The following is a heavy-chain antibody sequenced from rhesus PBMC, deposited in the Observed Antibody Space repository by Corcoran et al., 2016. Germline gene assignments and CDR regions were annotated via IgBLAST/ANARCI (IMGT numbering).Heavy chain of an antibody. CDR1: GYTFNDPF. V-gene: IGHV1-111*02. J-gene: IGHJ6*01. CDR2: VDPEDGEA. Sequence: EVPLGQAGGEVEKAGATVKITRKASGYTFNDPFPNRVRPAPGKGLEWRGCVDPEDGEADVAQKVQDRVTITADISTDTAYMELSSLRSEDTAVYYCAARGWYYGLDSWGQGVVVTVSS. CDR3: AARGWYYGLDS. D-gene: IGHD6-31*01.